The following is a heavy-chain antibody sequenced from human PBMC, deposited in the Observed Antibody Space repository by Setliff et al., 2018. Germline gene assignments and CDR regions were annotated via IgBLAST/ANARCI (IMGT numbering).Heavy chain of an antibody. V-gene: IGHV4-34*01. D-gene: IGHD3-3*01. CDR3: ARVRYVFWSGSIDY. Sequence: SETLSLTCAVYGGAFSGYYWSWIRQPPGKGLEWIGEINHSGSTNYNPSLKSRVAISVDTSKNQFSLKLSSVTAADTAVYYCARVRYVFWSGSIDYWGQGTLVTVSS. CDR2: INHSGST. J-gene: IGHJ4*02. CDR1: GGAFSGYY.